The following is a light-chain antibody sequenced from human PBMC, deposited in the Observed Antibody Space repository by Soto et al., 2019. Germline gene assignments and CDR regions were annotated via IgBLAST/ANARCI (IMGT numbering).Light chain of an antibody. CDR3: MQTLQTPTT. V-gene: IGKV2-28*01. J-gene: IGKJ2*01. CDR1: QSLLHSNGYRY. CDR2: LGS. Sequence: DIVMTQSPLSLPVTPGEPASISCRSSQSLLHSNGYRYLDWYLQKPGQSPQLLIYLGSNRASGVPDRFSGRGSGTDFTLKISRVEAEDVGVYYCMQTLQTPTTLGQGTKLEIK.